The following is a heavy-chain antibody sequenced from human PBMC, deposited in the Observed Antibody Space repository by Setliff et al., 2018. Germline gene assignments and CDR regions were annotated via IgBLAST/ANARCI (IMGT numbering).Heavy chain of an antibody. Sequence: SETLSLTCSVSGASISSYYWSWIRQPPGKGLEWIGYIYTSGTTKYNPSLKSRVTISIDTSKSQFSLNLSSVTVADTAVYYCARIAYGSGSYYFDYRGQGTLVTVSS. D-gene: IGHD3-10*01. J-gene: IGHJ4*02. V-gene: IGHV4-4*08. CDR2: IYTSGTT. CDR1: GASISSYY. CDR3: ARIAYGSGSYYFDY.